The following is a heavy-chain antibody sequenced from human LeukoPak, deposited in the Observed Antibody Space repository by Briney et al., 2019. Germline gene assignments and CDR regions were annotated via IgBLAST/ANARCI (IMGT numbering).Heavy chain of an antibody. Sequence: GESLKISCEGSGYSFTSYWIGWVRQMPGKGLEWMGIIYPGDSDTRYSPSFQGQVTISADKPISTAYLQWSSLKASDTAMYYCARLYYYDSSGYYSQYDYYYGMDVWGQGTTVTVSS. D-gene: IGHD3-22*01. CDR2: IYPGDSDT. CDR1: GYSFTSYW. CDR3: ARLYYYDSSGYYSQYDYYYGMDV. V-gene: IGHV5-51*01. J-gene: IGHJ6*02.